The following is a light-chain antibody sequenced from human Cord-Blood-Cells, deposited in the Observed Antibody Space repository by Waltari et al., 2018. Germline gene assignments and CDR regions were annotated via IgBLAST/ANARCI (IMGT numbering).Light chain of an antibody. CDR2: AAS. Sequence: AIRITQSPSSLSASTGDRVTITCRASQGISSYLAWYQQKPGKAPKLLIYAASTLQSGVPSRFSGSGSGTDFTLTISCLQSEDVATYYCQQYYSYPQTFGQGP. V-gene: IGKV1-8*01. CDR1: QGISSY. CDR3: QQYYSYPQT. J-gene: IGKJ1*01.